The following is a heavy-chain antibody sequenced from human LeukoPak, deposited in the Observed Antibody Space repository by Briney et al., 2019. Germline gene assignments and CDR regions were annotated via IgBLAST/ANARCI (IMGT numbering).Heavy chain of an antibody. Sequence: ASVKVSCKASGYTFTGYYMHWVRQAPGQGLEWMGWINPNSGDTNYAQKFQGRVTMTRDTSISTAYMELSRLRSDDTAVYYCARDSGYDNGYYYYMDVWGKGTTVTVSS. D-gene: IGHD5-12*01. CDR3: ARDSGYDNGYYYYMDV. V-gene: IGHV1-2*02. J-gene: IGHJ6*03. CDR2: INPNSGDT. CDR1: GYTFTGYY.